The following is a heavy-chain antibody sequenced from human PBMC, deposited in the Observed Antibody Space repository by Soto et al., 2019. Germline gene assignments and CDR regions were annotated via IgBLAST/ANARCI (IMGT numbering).Heavy chain of an antibody. CDR1: GFTFSSYA. V-gene: IGHV3-23*01. J-gene: IGHJ6*02. CDR2: ISGSGGST. CDR3: AKDTVSSGWYYYYGMDV. Sequence: GGSLRLSCAASGFTFSSYAMSWVRQAPGKGLEWVSAISGSGGSTYYADSVKGRFTISRDNSKNTLYLQMNSLRAEDTAVYYCAKDTVSSGWYYYYGMDVWGQGTTVTVSS. D-gene: IGHD6-19*01.